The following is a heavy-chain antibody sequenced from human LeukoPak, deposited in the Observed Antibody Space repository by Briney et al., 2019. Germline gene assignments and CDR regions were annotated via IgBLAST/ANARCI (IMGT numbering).Heavy chain of an antibody. CDR2: IWYDGSNK. CDR1: GFTFSSYG. D-gene: IGHD6-19*01. J-gene: IGHJ4*02. Sequence: PGGSLRLSCAASGFTFSSYGMHWVRQAPGKGLEWVALIWYDGSNKYYADSVKGRFTISRDNSKNTLYLQMNSLRAEDTAVYYCARDQSITVAGTYYFDYWGQGTLVTVSS. V-gene: IGHV3-33*01. CDR3: ARDQSITVAGTYYFDY.